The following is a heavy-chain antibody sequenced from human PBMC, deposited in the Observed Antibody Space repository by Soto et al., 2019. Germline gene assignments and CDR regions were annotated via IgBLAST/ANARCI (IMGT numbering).Heavy chain of an antibody. D-gene: IGHD5-18*01. V-gene: IGHV4-39*01. J-gene: IGHJ6*02. CDR1: GGSISSSSYY. CDR2: IYYSGST. Sequence: QLQLQESGPGLVKPSETLSLTCTVSGGSISSSSYYWGWIRQPPGKGLEWIGSIYYSGSTYYNPSLKSRVTISVDTSKNQFSLKLSSVTAADTAVYYCARQVDTAMVLYYYGMDVWGQGTTVTVSS. CDR3: ARQVDTAMVLYYYGMDV.